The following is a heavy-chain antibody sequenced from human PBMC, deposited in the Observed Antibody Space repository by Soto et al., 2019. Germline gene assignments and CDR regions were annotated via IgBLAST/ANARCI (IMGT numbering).Heavy chain of an antibody. Sequence: GGSLRLSCAASGFTFSTYDMHWVRQVTGKGLEWVSAINTAGDTYYPGSVKGRFTISRENAKNSLYLQMNSLRAGDTAVYYCARGLSSGYYYFDYWGQGTLVTVSS. V-gene: IGHV3-13*04. J-gene: IGHJ4*02. CDR2: INTAGDT. CDR3: ARGLSSGYYYFDY. CDR1: GFTFSTYD. D-gene: IGHD3-22*01.